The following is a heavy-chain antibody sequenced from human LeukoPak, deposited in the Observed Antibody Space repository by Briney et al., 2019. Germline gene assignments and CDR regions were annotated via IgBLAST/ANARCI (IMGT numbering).Heavy chain of an antibody. Sequence: GASVTVSCKASGYTFTGYYMHWVRQAPGQGLELMGWINPNSGGTNYAQKFQGRVTMTRDTSISTAYMELSRLRSDDTAVYYCARVELSNWFGPWGQGTLVTVSS. CDR2: INPNSGGT. CDR1: GYTFTGYY. V-gene: IGHV1-2*02. J-gene: IGHJ5*02. D-gene: IGHD1-7*01. CDR3: ARVELSNWFGP.